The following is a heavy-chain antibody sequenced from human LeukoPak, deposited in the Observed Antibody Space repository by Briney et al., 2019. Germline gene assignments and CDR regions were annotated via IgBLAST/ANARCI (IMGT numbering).Heavy chain of an antibody. J-gene: IGHJ5*02. CDR2: VYYSGST. D-gene: IGHD6-13*01. Sequence: SETLSLTCSVSGGSISTYYWSWIRQPPGKGLEWIGYVYYSGSTNYNPSLMGRVTISVDTSKNQFSLKLSSVTAADTAVYYCARVIAAAGTNWFDPWGQGTLVTVSS. V-gene: IGHV4-59*01. CDR1: GGSISTYY. CDR3: ARVIAAAGTNWFDP.